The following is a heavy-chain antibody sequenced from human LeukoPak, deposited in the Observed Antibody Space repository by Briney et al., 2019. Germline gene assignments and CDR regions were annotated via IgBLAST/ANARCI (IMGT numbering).Heavy chain of an antibody. V-gene: IGHV4-59*01. CDR3: ARGGYRSRTFDY. CDR2: VYYSGSS. Sequence: SQTLSLTCTVYGXSISSYYWSWIRQPPGKGLVWIGYVYYSGSSNYNPSLKSRVTISVDTSKNQFSLKLSSVTAADTAVYYCARGGYRSRTFDYWGQGILVTVSS. J-gene: IGHJ4*02. CDR1: GXSISSYY. D-gene: IGHD6-13*01.